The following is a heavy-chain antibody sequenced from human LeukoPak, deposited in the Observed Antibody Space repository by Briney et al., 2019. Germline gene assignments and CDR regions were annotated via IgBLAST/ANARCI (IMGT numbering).Heavy chain of an antibody. CDR3: ARGLGYCSSTSCPPGFWFDP. CDR2: INHSGRT. V-gene: IGHV4-34*01. Sequence: PSETLSLTCAVSGGSLSGNYWSWIRQPPGKGLEWIGEINHSGRTKYNPSLKSRVTISVDRSKNQFSLKLSSVTAADTAVYYCARGLGYCSSTSCPPGFWFDPWGQGTLVTVSS. D-gene: IGHD2-2*01. CDR1: GGSLSGNY. J-gene: IGHJ5*02.